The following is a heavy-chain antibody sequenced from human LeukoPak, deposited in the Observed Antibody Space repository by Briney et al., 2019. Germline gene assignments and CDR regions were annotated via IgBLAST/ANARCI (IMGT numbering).Heavy chain of an antibody. D-gene: IGHD5-18*01. J-gene: IGHJ6*03. CDR3: ARAYSYGFRRYYYYMDV. V-gene: IGHV4-34*01. Sequence: SETLSLTCTVYGGSFSGYYWSWIRQPPGKGLEWIGEINHSGSTNYNPSLKSRVTISVDTSKNQFSLKLSSVTAADTAVYYCARAYSYGFRRYYYYMDVWGKGTTVTVSS. CDR2: INHSGST. CDR1: GGSFSGYY.